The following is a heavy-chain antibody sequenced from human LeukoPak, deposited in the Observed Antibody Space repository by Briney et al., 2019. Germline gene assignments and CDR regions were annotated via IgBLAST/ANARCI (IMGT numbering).Heavy chain of an antibody. CDR3: AKGARYCSSTSCSYWYFDL. Sequence: GGSLRLSCAASGFTFSSYAMSWVRQAPGKGLEWVSAISGSGGSTYYADSVKGRFTISRDNSKNTLYLQMNSLRAEDTAVYYCAKGARYCSSTSCSYWYFDLWGRGTLVTVSS. CDR1: GFTFSSYA. J-gene: IGHJ2*01. D-gene: IGHD2-2*01. V-gene: IGHV3-23*01. CDR2: ISGSGGST.